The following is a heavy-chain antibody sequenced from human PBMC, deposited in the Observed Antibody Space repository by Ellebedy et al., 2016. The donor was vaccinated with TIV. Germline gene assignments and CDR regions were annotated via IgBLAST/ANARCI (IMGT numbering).Heavy chain of an antibody. CDR2: IYYSGST. Sequence: SETLSLTCTVSGGSISSGGYYWSWIRQHPGKGLEWIGYIYYSGSTYYNPSLKSRVTISVDTSKNQFSLKLSSVTAADTAVYYCARVAKDEYSSSDSLYYYYGMDVWGQGTTVTVSS. CDR1: GGSISSGGYY. V-gene: IGHV4-31*03. J-gene: IGHJ6*02. D-gene: IGHD6-6*01. CDR3: ARVAKDEYSSSDSLYYYYGMDV.